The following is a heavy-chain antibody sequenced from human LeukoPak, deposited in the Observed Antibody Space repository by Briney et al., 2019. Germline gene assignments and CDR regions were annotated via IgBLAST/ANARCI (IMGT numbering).Heavy chain of an antibody. CDR1: GFTFSSYS. D-gene: IGHD3-22*01. Sequence: PGGSLRLSCAASGFTFSSYSMNWVRQAPGKGLERVSYISSSSSTIYHADSVKGRFTISRDNANNSLYLQMNSLRAEDTAMYYCARAGSGSMPWGQGTLVTVSS. V-gene: IGHV3-48*04. J-gene: IGHJ4*02. CDR2: ISSSSSTI. CDR3: ARAGSGSMP.